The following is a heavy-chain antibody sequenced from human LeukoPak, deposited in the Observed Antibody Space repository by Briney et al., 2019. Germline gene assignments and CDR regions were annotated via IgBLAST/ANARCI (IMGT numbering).Heavy chain of an antibody. Sequence: GPLRLSCAASGFTFSSYAMSWVRQAPGKGLEWVSAISGNGGSTYNADSVRGRFTISRDNSKNTLYVQMNSLRAEDTAVYYCAKSSSGWYNFDYWGQGTLVTVSS. J-gene: IGHJ4*02. CDR2: ISGNGGST. V-gene: IGHV3-23*01. CDR3: AKSSSGWYNFDY. D-gene: IGHD6-19*01. CDR1: GFTFSSYA.